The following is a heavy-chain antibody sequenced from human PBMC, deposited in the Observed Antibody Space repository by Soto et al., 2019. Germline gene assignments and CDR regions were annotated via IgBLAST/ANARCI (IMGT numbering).Heavy chain of an antibody. V-gene: IGHV4-59*12. CDR2: IYYSGHT. Sequence: SETLSLTCTVSGGSMSRYYWSWIRQPPGKGLEWIGYIYYSGHTNHNPSLKSRVTISVDTSKNQFSLKLTSVTAADTAVYYCARDKITGLFDYWGQGTLVTV. D-gene: IGHD2-8*02. CDR3: ARDKITGLFDY. J-gene: IGHJ4*02. CDR1: GGSMSRYY.